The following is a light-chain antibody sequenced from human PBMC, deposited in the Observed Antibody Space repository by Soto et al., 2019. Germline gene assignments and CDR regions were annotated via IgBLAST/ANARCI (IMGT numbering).Light chain of an antibody. CDR2: DAS. J-gene: IGKJ4*01. CDR1: QSISIY. CDR3: QPLNSYPRVT. Sequence: DIQMTQSPSSLSASVGDRVTITCRASQSISIYLNWYQQKPGKAPKVXXYDASSLQSGVPSRFSGSGSGTDLTLTISSLQPEDFANYYCQPLNSYPRVTFGGGTKVDIK. V-gene: IGKV1-39*01.